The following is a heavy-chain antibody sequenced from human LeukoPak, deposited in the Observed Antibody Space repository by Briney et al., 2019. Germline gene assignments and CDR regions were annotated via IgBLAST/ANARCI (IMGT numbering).Heavy chain of an antibody. V-gene: IGHV3-30*03. CDR2: ISYDGSNK. J-gene: IGHJ4*02. Sequence: GGSLRLSCAASGFTFSSYGMHWVRQAPGKGLEWVAVISYDGSNKYYADSVKGRFTISRDNAKNSLYLQMNSLRAEDTAVYYCARSFTVVTPYYFDYWGQGTLVTVSS. CDR3: ARSFTVVTPYYFDY. CDR1: GFTFSSYG. D-gene: IGHD4-23*01.